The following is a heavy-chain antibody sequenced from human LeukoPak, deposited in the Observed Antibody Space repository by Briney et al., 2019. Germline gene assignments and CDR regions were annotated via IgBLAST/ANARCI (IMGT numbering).Heavy chain of an antibody. CDR2: ISGYNGDT. CDR3: ARDSGAVAVDY. V-gene: IGHV1-18*01. D-gene: IGHD6-19*01. CDR1: GYTYTRHG. J-gene: IGHJ4*02. Sequence: ASVQVFCKASGYTYTRHGVNWVRQAPGQGLEWMGWISGYNGDTKYAQKLQGRVTMTTDTSTATAYMELRSLRSDDTAVYYCARDSGAVAVDYWGQGTLVTVSS.